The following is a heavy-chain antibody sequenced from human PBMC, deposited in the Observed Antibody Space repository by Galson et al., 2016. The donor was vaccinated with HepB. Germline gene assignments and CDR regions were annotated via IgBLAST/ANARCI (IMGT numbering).Heavy chain of an antibody. J-gene: IGHJ4*02. CDR3: AKSGRYYGVDHFDY. CDR2: ISGSSNTI. Sequence: SLRLSCAASEFTFSTYTMNWVRQAPGKGLEWVAHISGSSNTIYYADSVKGRFTISRDNARKSLYLQMNSLRDEDTAVYYCAKSGRYYGVDHFDYWGQGTLVTVSS. V-gene: IGHV3-48*02. CDR1: EFTFSTYT. D-gene: IGHD4-17*01.